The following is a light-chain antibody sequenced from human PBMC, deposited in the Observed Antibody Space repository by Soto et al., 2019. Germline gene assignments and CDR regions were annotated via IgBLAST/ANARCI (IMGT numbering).Light chain of an antibody. CDR2: GAS. CDR3: QQYGSSSYT. Sequence: EIVLMQSPGTLSLSPGERATLSCRASQSVSSSYLAWYHQKPGQAPRLLIYGASSRATGIPDRFSGSGSGTDFTLTISRLEPEDFAVYYCQQYGSSSYTFGQGTKLEIK. J-gene: IGKJ2*01. V-gene: IGKV3-20*01. CDR1: QSVSSSY.